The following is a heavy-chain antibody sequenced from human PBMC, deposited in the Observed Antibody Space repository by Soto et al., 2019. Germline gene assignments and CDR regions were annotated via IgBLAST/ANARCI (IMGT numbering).Heavy chain of an antibody. J-gene: IGHJ4*02. CDR2: INAGNGHT. Sequence: ASVKVSCKASGYPFSSYTMHWVRQGPGQRLEWMGWINAGNGHTEYSQKFQGRVTITRDTSASIAYMELNTLRAEDTAVYYCARGTLWNGYQFFDYWSQGTPVTVSS. CDR1: GYPFSSYT. CDR3: ARGTLWNGYQFFDY. V-gene: IGHV1-3*01. D-gene: IGHD3-3*01.